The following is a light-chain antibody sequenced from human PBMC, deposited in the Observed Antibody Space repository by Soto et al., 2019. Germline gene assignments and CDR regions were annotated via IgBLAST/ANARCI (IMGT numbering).Light chain of an antibody. CDR1: SSDVGGYNY. CDR3: NSYTSKSTGV. Sequence: QSALTQPASVSGSPGQWITIPCTGTSSDVGGYNYVSLYQQHPGKAHKLRIYEVSNRPSGVSNRFYGSQSGNTASLTLSELQAEDEADYYCNSYTSKSTGVFGNGTKLTVL. J-gene: IGLJ1*01. V-gene: IGLV2-14*01. CDR2: EVS.